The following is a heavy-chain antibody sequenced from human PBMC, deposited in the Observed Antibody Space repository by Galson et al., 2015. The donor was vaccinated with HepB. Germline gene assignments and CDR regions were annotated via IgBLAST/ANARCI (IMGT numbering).Heavy chain of an antibody. CDR3: ASSGQLVRDFDY. CDR2: TYYRSKWYN. V-gene: IGHV6-1*01. J-gene: IGHJ4*02. CDR1: GDSVSSNSAA. Sequence: CAISGDSVSSNSAAWNWIRQSPSRGLEWLGRTYYRSKWYNDYAVSAKSRITINPDTSKNQFSLQLNSVTPEDTAVYYCASSGQLVRDFDYWGQGTLVTVSS. D-gene: IGHD6-13*01.